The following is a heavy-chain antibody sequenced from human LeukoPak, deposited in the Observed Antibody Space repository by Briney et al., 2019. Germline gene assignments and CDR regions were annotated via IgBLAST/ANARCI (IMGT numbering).Heavy chain of an antibody. CDR2: IYYSGST. Sequence: PGGSLRLSCAASGFTFSDHFMDWVRQAPGKGLEWIGYIYYSGSTYYNPSLKSRVTISVDTSKNQFSLKLSSVTAADTAVYYCARAKMVRGVPPFDYWGQGTLVTVSS. J-gene: IGHJ4*02. V-gene: IGHV4-31*02. CDR1: GFTFSDHF. D-gene: IGHD3-10*01. CDR3: ARAKMVRGVPPFDY.